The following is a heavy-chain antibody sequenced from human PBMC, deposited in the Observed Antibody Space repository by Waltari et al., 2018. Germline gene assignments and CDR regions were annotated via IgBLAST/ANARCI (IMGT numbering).Heavy chain of an antibody. CDR3: VRSRDDAVNAFDI. Sequence: EVQLVESGGGLVQPGGSLRLSFSASGFPISSHWMHWVRQAPGKGLVWVSRSSTDGRITNDADSVKGRFTISRDNAKNTLYLQMNSLRAEDTATFYCVRSRDDAVNAFDIWGQGTMVTVSS. D-gene: IGHD4-17*01. J-gene: IGHJ3*02. CDR1: GFPISSHW. V-gene: IGHV3-74*01. CDR2: SSTDGRIT.